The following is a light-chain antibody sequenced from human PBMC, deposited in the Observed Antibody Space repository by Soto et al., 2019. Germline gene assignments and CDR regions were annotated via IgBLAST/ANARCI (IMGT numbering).Light chain of an antibody. CDR2: GAS. CDR3: QESMSVPFS. CDR1: QSISNY. Sequence: DLQMTQSPSSLSASVGDRVTITCRASQSISNYLNWYQKKLGKAPKLLIYGASSLQSGVPSRFSGSGWGTDFTLTINSLAPEDSATYYCQESMSVPFSFGGGTKLEIK. J-gene: IGKJ4*01. V-gene: IGKV1-39*01.